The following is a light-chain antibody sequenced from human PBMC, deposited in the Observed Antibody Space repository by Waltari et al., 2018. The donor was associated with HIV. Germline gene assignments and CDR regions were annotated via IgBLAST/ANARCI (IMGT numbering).Light chain of an antibody. CDR2: KAS. J-gene: IGKJ2*01. V-gene: IGKV1-5*03. CDR3: QQYNDWYT. CDR1: QSISSW. Sequence: DIQMTQSPSLLSASVGDRVNITCRASQSISSWLAWYQQKPGKAPKLLIYKASSLESGVPSRFSGSGSGTEFTLTISSLQPDDSATYYCQQYNDWYTFGQGSKLEIK.